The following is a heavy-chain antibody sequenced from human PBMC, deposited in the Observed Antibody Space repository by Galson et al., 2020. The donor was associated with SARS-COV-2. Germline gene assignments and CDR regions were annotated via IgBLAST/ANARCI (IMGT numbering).Heavy chain of an antibody. J-gene: IGHJ6*02. CDR3: ARDGYSAWYYYDSSYYYYGMDV. CDR2: IYYSGST. CDR1: GGSISSSSYY. Sequence: SETLSLTCTVSGGSISSSSYYWGWIRQPPGKGLEWIGSIYYSGSTYYNPSLKSRVTISVDTSKNQFSLKLSSVTAADTAVYYCARDGYSAWYYYDSSYYYYGMDVWGQGTTVTVSS. V-gene: IGHV4-39*07. D-gene: IGHD3-22*01.